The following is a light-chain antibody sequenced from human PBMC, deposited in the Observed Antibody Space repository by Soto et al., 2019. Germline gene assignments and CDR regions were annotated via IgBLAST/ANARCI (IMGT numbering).Light chain of an antibody. V-gene: IGKV4-1*01. CDR2: WAS. CDR3: QQHYSTPFT. CDR1: QSVLHSSNNRNY. Sequence: DIVMTQSPDSLAVSLGERATINCKSSQSVLHSSNNRNYLAWYQQKPGQPPKLLIYWASTRESGVPDRFSGSGSGTDFTLTISSLQAEDVAVYYCQQHYSTPFTFGPGTKVDIK. J-gene: IGKJ3*01.